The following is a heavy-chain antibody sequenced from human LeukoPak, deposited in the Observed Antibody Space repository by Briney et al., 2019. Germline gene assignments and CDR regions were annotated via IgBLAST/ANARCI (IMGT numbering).Heavy chain of an antibody. CDR1: GYSFSNYW. J-gene: IGHJ4*02. V-gene: IGHV5-51*01. CDR2: IYPVDSDT. CDR3: ARATAVVSFDF. D-gene: IGHD5-18*01. Sequence: GESLKISCKGSGYSFSNYWIGWVRQMPGKGLEWMGIIYPVDSDTRYSPSFQGQVTISADKSISTAYLQWSSLKASDTAMYYCARATAVVSFDFWGQGTLVTVSS.